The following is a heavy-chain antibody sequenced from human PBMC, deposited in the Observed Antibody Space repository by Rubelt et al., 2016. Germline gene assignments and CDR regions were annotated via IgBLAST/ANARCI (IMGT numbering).Heavy chain of an antibody. CDR1: GYTFTGYY. Sequence: QVQLVQSGAEVKKPGASVKVSCKASGYTFTGYYMHWVRQAPGQGLEWMGWINPNSGGTNYAQKFTGWVTMTRETSSSTAYMELSRLRSDDTAVYYCARDDSPYYYDSSGYYDYWGQGTLVTVSS. J-gene: IGHJ4*02. CDR2: INPNSGGT. D-gene: IGHD3-22*01. V-gene: IGHV1-2*04. CDR3: ARDDSPYYYDSSGYYDY.